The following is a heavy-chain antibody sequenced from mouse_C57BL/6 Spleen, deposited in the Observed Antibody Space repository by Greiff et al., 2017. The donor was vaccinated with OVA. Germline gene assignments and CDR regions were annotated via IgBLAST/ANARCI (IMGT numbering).Heavy chain of an antibody. V-gene: IGHV1-54*01. CDR2: INPGSGGT. D-gene: IGHD4-1*01. J-gene: IGHJ2*01. Sequence: QVQLKESGAELVRPGTSVKVSCKASGYAFTNYLIEWVKQRPGQGLEWIGVINPGSGGTNYNEKFKGKATLTAYKSSSTAYMQLSSLTSEDSAVYFCARSKLGRGFDYWGQGTTLTVSS. CDR1: GYAFTNYL. CDR3: ARSKLGRGFDY.